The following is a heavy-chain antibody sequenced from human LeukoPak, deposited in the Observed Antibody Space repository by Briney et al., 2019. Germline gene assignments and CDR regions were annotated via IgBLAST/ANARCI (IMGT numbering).Heavy chain of an antibody. J-gene: IGHJ4*02. Sequence: SETLSLTCTVSGGSISSGGYYWSWIRQHPGKGLEWIGYIYYSGSTYYNPSLKSRVTISVDTSKNQFSLKLSSVTAADTAVYYCARYHGSSSWYWYFDYWGQGTLVTVSS. CDR2: IYYSGST. CDR3: ARYHGSSSWYWYFDY. V-gene: IGHV4-31*03. D-gene: IGHD6-13*01. CDR1: GGSISSGGYY.